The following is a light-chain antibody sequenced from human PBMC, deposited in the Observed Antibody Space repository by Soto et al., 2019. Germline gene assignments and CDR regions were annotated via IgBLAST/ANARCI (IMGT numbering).Light chain of an antibody. CDR1: QSIATY. Sequence: DIQMTQSPFSLSASVGDRVTINCRASQSIATYLSWYQQKPGKAPKLLIYTASSLQSGVPSRFSGSGSGTDFTLTISSLQPEDFASYYCLQSYIAPTFGQGTRLEIK. V-gene: IGKV1-39*01. CDR2: TAS. J-gene: IGKJ5*01. CDR3: LQSYIAPT.